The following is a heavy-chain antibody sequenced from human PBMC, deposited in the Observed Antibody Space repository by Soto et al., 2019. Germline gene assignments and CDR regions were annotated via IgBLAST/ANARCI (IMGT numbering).Heavy chain of an antibody. J-gene: IGHJ4*02. CDR1: GYTFTSYD. CDR3: ARGGYYYDSSAYYRPFDY. D-gene: IGHD3-22*01. Sequence: QVQLVQSGAEVKKPGASVKVSCKASGYTFTSYDINWVRQATGQGLEWMGWMNPNSGNTGYAQKFQGRVTMTRSTSVSTAYMELSSLRSEYTALYYCARGGYYYDSSAYYRPFDYWGQGTLVTVS. V-gene: IGHV1-8*01. CDR2: MNPNSGNT.